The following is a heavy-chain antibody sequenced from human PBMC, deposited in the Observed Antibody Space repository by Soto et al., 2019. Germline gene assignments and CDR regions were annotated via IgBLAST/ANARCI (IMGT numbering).Heavy chain of an antibody. CDR2: INPSGGST. Sequence: QVQLVQSGAEVKKPGASVTVSCKASGYTFTSYYIHWVRQAPGQGLEWMGIINPSGGSTSYAQKCQGRVTMTRDTSTSTVYREVSGLRSEDTAVYYCARDQEPSTLYYDYYYMDVWGKGTTVTVSS. V-gene: IGHV1-46*03. CDR3: ARDQEPSTLYYDYYYMDV. CDR1: GYTFTSYY. J-gene: IGHJ6*03.